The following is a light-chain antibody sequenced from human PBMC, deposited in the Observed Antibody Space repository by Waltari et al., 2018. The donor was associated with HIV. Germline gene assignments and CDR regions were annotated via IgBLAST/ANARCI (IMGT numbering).Light chain of an antibody. CDR3: QAWDSNTAGAV. CDR1: KLGDKY. J-gene: IGLJ2*01. CDR2: QNT. Sequence: SYELTQPPSVSVSPGHTASITCSGEKLGDKYACWYQQKPGQSPVLVIYQNTKRPSGIPWRFSGSNSGNTATLTISGTQAMDEADYYCQAWDSNTAGAVFGGGTKLTVL. V-gene: IGLV3-1*01.